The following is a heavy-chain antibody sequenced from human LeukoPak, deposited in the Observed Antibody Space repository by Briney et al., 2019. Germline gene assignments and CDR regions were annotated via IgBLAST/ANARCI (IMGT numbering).Heavy chain of an antibody. CDR1: GFTSSNYW. CDR3: ARDKLHGPTLLDY. J-gene: IGHJ4*02. V-gene: IGHV3-74*01. Sequence: GGSLRLSCEASGFTSSNYWMHWVRQTPGKGLVWVSRIKTDGSSTDYADSVKGRFTISRDNAKNSLYLQMDSLRADDTAVYYCARDKLHGPTLLDYWGQGTLVTVSS. CDR2: IKTDGSST. D-gene: IGHD2-21*01.